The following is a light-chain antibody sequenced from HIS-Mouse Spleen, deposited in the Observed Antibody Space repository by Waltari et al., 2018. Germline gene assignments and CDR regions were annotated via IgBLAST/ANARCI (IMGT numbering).Light chain of an antibody. J-gene: IGKJ1*01. CDR1: QGISSY. CDR3: QQLNSYPPT. CDR2: AAS. Sequence: DIQFTQSPSFLSASVRGILTITCRASQGISSYLSWYQQKPGKAPKLLIYAASTLQSGVPSRFSGSGSGTEFTLTISSLQPEDFATYYCQQLNSYPPTFGQGTKVEIK. V-gene: IGKV1-9*01.